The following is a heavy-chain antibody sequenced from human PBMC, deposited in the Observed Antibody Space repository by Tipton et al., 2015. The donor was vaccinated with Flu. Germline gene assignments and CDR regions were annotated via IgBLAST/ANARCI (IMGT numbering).Heavy chain of an antibody. D-gene: IGHD3-16*01. J-gene: IGHJ4*02. Sequence: VQSGGSLRLSCFASGFHFSTFELNWVRQAPGRGLEWVAYITGGGSTVYADSVKGRFTISRDNAKNSLYLQMRSLRAEDTALYYCVPGGASSFDYWGPGTLVTVSS. CDR1: GFHFSTFE. V-gene: IGHV3-48*03. CDR2: ITGGGSTV. CDR3: VPGGASSFDY.